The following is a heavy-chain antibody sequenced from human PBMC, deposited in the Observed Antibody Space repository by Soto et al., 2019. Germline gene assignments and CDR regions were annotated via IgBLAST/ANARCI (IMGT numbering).Heavy chain of an antibody. J-gene: IGHJ4*02. CDR1: GYTFTSYG. D-gene: IGHD5-12*01. CDR3: ARRNVGGYDFWPYSFGY. Sequence: GASVKVSCKASGYTFTSYGISWVRQAPGQGLEWMGWISAYNGNTNYAQKLQGRVTMTTDTSTSTAYMELRSLRSDDTAVYYCARRNVGGYDFWPYSFGYWGQGTLVTVSS. CDR2: ISAYNGNT. V-gene: IGHV1-18*01.